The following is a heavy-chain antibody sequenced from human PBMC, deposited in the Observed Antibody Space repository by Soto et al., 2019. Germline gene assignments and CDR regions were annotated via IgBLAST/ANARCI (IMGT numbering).Heavy chain of an antibody. V-gene: IGHV5-51*01. J-gene: IGHJ4*02. CDR2: IYPDDSDT. Sequence: PGESLKISCKGSGYSFTTYWISWVRQMPGKGLEWMGIIYPDDSDTRYSPSFQGQVTISADKSISTAYLQWSSLKASDTAMFYCARHLGEVQPDVWGPGTLVTVSS. CDR1: GYSFTTYW. CDR3: ARHLGEVQPDV. D-gene: IGHD1-26*01.